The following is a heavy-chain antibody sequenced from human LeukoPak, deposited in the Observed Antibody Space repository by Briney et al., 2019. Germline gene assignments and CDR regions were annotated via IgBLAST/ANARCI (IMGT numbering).Heavy chain of an antibody. CDR3: ARGRSGYDRNDAFDI. Sequence: GGSLRLSCAASGFTFSSYSMNWVRQAPGKGLEWVSSISSSSGYIYYADSVKGRFTISRDNAKNSLYLQMNSLGAEDTAVYYCARGRSGYDRNDAFDIWSQGTMVTVSS. J-gene: IGHJ3*02. CDR2: ISSSSGYI. V-gene: IGHV3-21*01. CDR1: GFTFSSYS. D-gene: IGHD5-12*01.